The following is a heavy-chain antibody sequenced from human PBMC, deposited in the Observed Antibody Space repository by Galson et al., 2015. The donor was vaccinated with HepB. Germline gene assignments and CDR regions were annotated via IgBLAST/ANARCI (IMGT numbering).Heavy chain of an antibody. V-gene: IGHV3-73*01. CDR3: TRHDYGDYVQYDY. Sequence: SLRLSCAASGFTFSGSAMHWVRQASGKGLEWVGRIRSKANSYATAYAASVKGRFTISRDDSKNTAYLQMNSLKTEDTAVYYCTRHDYGDYVQYDYWGQGTLVTVSS. D-gene: IGHD4-17*01. CDR2: IRSKANSYAT. CDR1: GFTFSGSA. J-gene: IGHJ4*02.